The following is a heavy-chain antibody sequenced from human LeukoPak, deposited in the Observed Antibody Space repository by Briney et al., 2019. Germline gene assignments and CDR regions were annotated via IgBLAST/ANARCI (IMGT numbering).Heavy chain of an antibody. D-gene: IGHD6-19*01. CDR3: VKDSKSSGWYVPPNFDY. V-gene: IGHV3-64D*09. Sequence: GGSLRLSCSASGFTFSTYAMHWVRQAPGKGLEYVSSVSSNVYSTHYADSVKGRFAISRDNSKNTLYLQMSSLRTEDTAVYYCVKDSKSSGWYVPPNFDYWGQGTLVTVFS. J-gene: IGHJ4*02. CDR1: GFTFSTYA. CDR2: VSSNVYST.